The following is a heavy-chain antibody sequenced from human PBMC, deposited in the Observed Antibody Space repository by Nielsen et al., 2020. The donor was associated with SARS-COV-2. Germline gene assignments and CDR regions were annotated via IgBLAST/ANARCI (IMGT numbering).Heavy chain of an antibody. CDR3: ARERNSSGWAFDY. CDR2: IIPIFGTA. J-gene: IGHJ4*02. Sequence: SVKASCKASGGTFISYAISWVRQAPGQGLEWMGGIIPIFGTANYAQKFQGRVTITADESTSTAYMELSSLRSEDTAVYYCARERNSSGWAFDYWGQGTLVTVSS. CDR1: GGTFISYA. D-gene: IGHD6-19*01. V-gene: IGHV1-69*13.